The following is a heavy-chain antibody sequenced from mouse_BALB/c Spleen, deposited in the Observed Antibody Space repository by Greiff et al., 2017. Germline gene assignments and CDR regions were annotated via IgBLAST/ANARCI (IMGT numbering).Heavy chain of an antibody. CDR3: TRGGLRPYFDY. CDR2: IYPGSGST. J-gene: IGHJ2*01. D-gene: IGHD2-2*01. CDR1: GYTFTSYW. V-gene: IGHV1S22*01. Sequence: LQQPGSELVRPGASVKLSCKASGYTFTSYWMHWVKQRHGQGLEWIGNIYPGSGSTNYDEKFKSKGTLTVDTSSNTAYMHLSSLTSEDSAVYYCTRGGLRPYFDYWGQGTTLTVSS.